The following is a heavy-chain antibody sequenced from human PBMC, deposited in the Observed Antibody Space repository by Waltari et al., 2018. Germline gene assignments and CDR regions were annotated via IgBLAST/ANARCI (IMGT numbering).Heavy chain of an antibody. Sequence: EVDLVESGGGSVTPGESLRLSCETSGFTFMTAWMTWVRQAPGKRPEGIGRIKTTSEGGTTDYAAAVRGRFIISRDDSKKTLFLQMNSLKIEDTGLYYCTLPSAGHFDFWGQGTLVTVSS. CDR1: GFTFMTAW. J-gene: IGHJ4*02. V-gene: IGHV3-15*01. CDR3: TLPSAGHFDF. CDR2: IKTTSEGGTT.